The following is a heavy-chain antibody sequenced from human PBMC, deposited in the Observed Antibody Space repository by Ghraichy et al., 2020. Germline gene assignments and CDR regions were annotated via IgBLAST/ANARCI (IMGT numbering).Heavy chain of an antibody. J-gene: IGHJ6*02. V-gene: IGHV3-7*01. D-gene: IGHD6-19*01. Sequence: GGSLRLSCAGSGFTFSSYWMNWVRQAPGKGLEWVANIKQDGTEKYYVDSVKGRFTISRDNAKNSLSLQMNSLRAEDTAVYYCAREVIGWYYGMDVWGPGTTVTVSS. CDR1: GFTFSSYW. CDR2: IKQDGTEK. CDR3: AREVIGWYYGMDV.